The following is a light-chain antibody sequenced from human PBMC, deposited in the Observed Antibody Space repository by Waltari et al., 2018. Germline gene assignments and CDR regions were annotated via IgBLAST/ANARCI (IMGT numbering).Light chain of an antibody. CDR2: SNE. CDR3: AAWDASLSGRV. V-gene: IGLV1-44*01. Sequence: HSVLTQSPSASGTAGQRVTISCSGSSSNIGSHIVNWYQQPPGTAPRPLIYSNEQRPSGVPDRFYGSKSGTSASLAISGLQSEDEADYYCAAWDASLSGRVFGGGTKLTVL. CDR1: SSNIGSHI. J-gene: IGLJ3*02.